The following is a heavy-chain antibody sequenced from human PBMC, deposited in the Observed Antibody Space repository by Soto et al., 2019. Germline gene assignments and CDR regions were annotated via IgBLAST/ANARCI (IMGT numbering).Heavy chain of an antibody. Sequence: EGQLLESGGGLEQPGGSLRLSCAASGFTFSNYAMTWVRQATGKGLEWVSTISHTGGSTYYADSVKGRFTISRDNSKNTLDFEVSGLRGEYTAVYYCAKEHCSSGDGKYHCGMDGWGQGITVTVSS. CDR2: ISHTGGST. J-gene: IGHJ6*01. CDR1: GFTFSNYA. V-gene: IGHV3-23*01. D-gene: IGHD2-2*01. CDR3: AKEHCSSGDGKYHCGMDG.